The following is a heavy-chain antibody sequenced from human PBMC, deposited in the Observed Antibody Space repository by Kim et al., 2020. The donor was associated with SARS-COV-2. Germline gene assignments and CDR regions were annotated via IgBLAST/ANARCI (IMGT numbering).Heavy chain of an antibody. CDR3: ARDRIVVVPAASPSSWFDP. CDR1: GFTFSSYG. V-gene: IGHV3-33*01. J-gene: IGHJ5*02. CDR2: IWYDGSNK. D-gene: IGHD2-2*01. Sequence: GGSLRLSCAASGFTFSSYGMHWVRQAPGKGLEWVAVIWYDGSNKYYADSVKGRFTISRDNSKNTLYLQMNSLRAEDTAVYYCARDRIVVVPAASPSSWFDPWGQGTLVTVSS.